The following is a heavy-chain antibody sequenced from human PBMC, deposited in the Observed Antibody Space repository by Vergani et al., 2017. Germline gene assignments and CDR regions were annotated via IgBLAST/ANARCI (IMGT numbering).Heavy chain of an antibody. CDR2: IYSGGNT. CDR1: GVTVSSNY. Sequence: EVQLVESGGGLVQPGGSLRLSCAASGVTVSSNYMSWVRQAPGKGLEWVSVIYSGGNTYYADSLKGRLIISRDNSKNTLYLQMNSLRAEDTAVYYCARGWSTAVAGLFDYWGQGTLVTVSS. D-gene: IGHD6-19*01. CDR3: ARGWSTAVAGLFDY. J-gene: IGHJ4*02. V-gene: IGHV3-66*02.